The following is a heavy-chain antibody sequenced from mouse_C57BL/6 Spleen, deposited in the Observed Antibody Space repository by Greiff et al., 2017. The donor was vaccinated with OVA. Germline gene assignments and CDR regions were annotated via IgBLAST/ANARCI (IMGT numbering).Heavy chain of an antibody. CDR3: ARRYYYGSSHFDY. J-gene: IGHJ2*01. Sequence: QVQLQQPGAELVMPGASVKLSCKASGYTFTSYWMHWVKQRPGQGLEWIGEIAPSDSYTNYNQKFKGKSTLTVDKSSSTAYMQLSSLTSEDSAVYYCARRYYYGSSHFDYWGQGTTLTVSS. CDR1: GYTFTSYW. D-gene: IGHD1-1*01. V-gene: IGHV1-69*01. CDR2: IAPSDSYT.